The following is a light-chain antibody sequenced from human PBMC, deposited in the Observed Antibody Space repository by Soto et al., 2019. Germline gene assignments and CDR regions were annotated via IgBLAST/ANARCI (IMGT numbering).Light chain of an antibody. CDR2: GAS. V-gene: IGKV3-20*01. CDR1: QSVTSTY. CDR3: QHYGSSPPFT. Sequence: DIALTQSPGTLSLSPGERATLSCRASQSVTSTYLAWYQQKPGQSPRLLIYGASSRATGIPDRFSGSGSGTDFTLTISRLEPEDFAVYYCQHYGSSPPFTFGPGTKVDIK. J-gene: IGKJ3*01.